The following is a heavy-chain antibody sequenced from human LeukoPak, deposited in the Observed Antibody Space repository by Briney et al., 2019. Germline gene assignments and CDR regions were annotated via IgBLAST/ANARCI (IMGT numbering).Heavy chain of an antibody. Sequence: EINHRGSTNYNPSLKSRVTISVDTSKNQVSLKLSSVTAADTAVYYCARGPYSSSWYGVYWGQGTLVTVSS. J-gene: IGHJ4*02. V-gene: IGHV4-34*01. CDR3: ARGPYSSSWYGVY. CDR2: INHRGST. D-gene: IGHD6-13*01.